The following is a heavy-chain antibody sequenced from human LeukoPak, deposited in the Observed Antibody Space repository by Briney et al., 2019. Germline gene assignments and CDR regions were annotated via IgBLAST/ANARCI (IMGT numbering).Heavy chain of an antibody. Sequence: GGSLRLSCAPSGFTFSIYAMSWVRQAPGKGLEWVSAISGDGDTTYYADSVKGRFTISRDNSKSTLYLQMNSLGAEDTAVYYCAKGGRFLEWLMVDYWGQGTLVTASS. CDR3: AKGGRFLEWLMVDY. J-gene: IGHJ4*02. D-gene: IGHD3-3*01. CDR2: ISGDGDTT. V-gene: IGHV3-23*01. CDR1: GFTFSIYA.